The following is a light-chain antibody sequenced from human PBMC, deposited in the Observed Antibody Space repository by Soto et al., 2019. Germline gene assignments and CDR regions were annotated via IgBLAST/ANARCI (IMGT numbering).Light chain of an antibody. J-gene: IGKJ4*01. Sequence: EIVLTQSPGTLSLSPGERAMLSCRASQRVDSTYLAWYQQKPGQAPRLLIYSASSRAAGIPDAFSGSGSGADFTLTISRLEPEDFAVYYCQQYGSSPLTFGGGTKVDIK. CDR3: QQYGSSPLT. CDR2: SAS. CDR1: QRVDSTY. V-gene: IGKV3-20*01.